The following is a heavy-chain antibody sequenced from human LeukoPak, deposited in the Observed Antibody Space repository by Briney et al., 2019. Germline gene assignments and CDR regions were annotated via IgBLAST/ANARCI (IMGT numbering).Heavy chain of an antibody. J-gene: IGHJ4*02. CDR2: MSGRGDTS. CDR3: AKLAGIRGWFVHYYDY. D-gene: IGHD6-19*01. V-gene: IGHV3-23*01. Sequence: PGGSLRLSCAASGFTFGTHAMTWVRQAPGKGLEWVSGMSGRGDTSYYADSVKGRFTISRDNSKNTLFLQMNSLRAEDTAVYYCAKLAGIRGWFVHYYDYWGQGTLVTVS. CDR1: GFTFGTHA.